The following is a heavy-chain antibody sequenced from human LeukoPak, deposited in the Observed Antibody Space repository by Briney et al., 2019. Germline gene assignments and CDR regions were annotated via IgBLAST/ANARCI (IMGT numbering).Heavy chain of an antibody. CDR2: IYTSGST. J-gene: IGHJ4*02. CDR3: ASKKGRSNQFDY. V-gene: IGHV4-61*02. D-gene: IGHD4-11*01. CDR1: GGSISSGSYY. Sequence: SQTLSLTCTVSGGSISSGSYYWSWIRQPAGKGLEWIGRIYTSGSTNYNPSLKSRVTISVDASKNQFSLKLSSVTAADTAVYYCASKKGRSNQFDYWGQGTLVTVSS.